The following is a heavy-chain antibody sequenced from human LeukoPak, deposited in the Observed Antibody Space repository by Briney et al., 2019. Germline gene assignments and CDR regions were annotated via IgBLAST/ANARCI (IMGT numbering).Heavy chain of an antibody. J-gene: IGHJ4*02. D-gene: IGHD2/OR15-2a*01. CDR2: ISGSGGST. V-gene: IGHV3-23*01. CDR1: GFTFSSYA. CDR3: AKEDHTTTFDY. Sequence: PGGSLTLSCAASGFTFSSYAMIWLRQAPGEGREWVSAISGSGGSTYYADSVKGRYTISRDNPKITLYLQMNSQRAEDTAVYYCAKEDHTTTFDYWGQGTLVSVPS.